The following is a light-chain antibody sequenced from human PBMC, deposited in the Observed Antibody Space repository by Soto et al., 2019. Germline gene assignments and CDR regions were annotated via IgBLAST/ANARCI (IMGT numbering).Light chain of an antibody. J-gene: IGLJ2*01. Sequence: QLVLTQSPSASASLGASVKLTCTLSSWHSSYAIAWHQQQPEKGPRYLMKVNSDGSHSKGDGIPDRFSGSSSGAEWYLSISSLQSEDEADYYCQTWGTDFLVFGGGTQLTVL. CDR3: QTWGTDFLV. CDR2: VNSDGSH. CDR1: SWHSSYA. V-gene: IGLV4-69*01.